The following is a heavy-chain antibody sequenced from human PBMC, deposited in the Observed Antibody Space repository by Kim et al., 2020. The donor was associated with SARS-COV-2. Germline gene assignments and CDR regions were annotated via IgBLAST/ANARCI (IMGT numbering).Heavy chain of an antibody. CDR3: SRHGPEAYYYYGIDV. Sequence: SETLSLTCTVSGGSISSSGYYWGWIRQPPGKGLEWIGSIYYSGSTYHNPSLKRLISIPEDTTKNQYSLELSSVTAADTAVYYGSRHGPEAYYYYGIDVWGPGTTVTVSS. J-gene: IGHJ6*02. CDR2: IYYSGST. CDR1: GGSISSSGYY. V-gene: IGHV4-39*01.